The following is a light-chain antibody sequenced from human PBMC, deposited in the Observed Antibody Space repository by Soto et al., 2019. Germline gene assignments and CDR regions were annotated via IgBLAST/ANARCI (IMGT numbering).Light chain of an antibody. CDR1: QSVSSY. V-gene: IGKV3-11*01. J-gene: IGKJ5*01. CDR3: QQRRNWPIT. CDR2: DAS. Sequence: EIVLTQSPATLSLSPGERATLSCRASQSVSSYLAWYQQKPGQAPRLLIYDASNRATGIPDRFSGSGSGTDFTLTISSLEPEDFAVYYCQQRRNWPITFGQGTRLEIK.